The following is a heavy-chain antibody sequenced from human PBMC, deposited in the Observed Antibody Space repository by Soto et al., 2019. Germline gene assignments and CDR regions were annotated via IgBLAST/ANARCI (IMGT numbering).Heavy chain of an antibody. CDR3: DVGGNYLSMDF. CDR2: INPDGGGT. Sequence: QVQLVQSGAEVKKPGASVKVSCKASGYTFTSYYMHWVRLAPGQGLEWMGIINPDGGGTSYAQQLQGIVIMTKDTSTSTVYMEMSSLKSEYTAVYYCDVGGNYLSMDFCGQWTTVTVSS. D-gene: IGHD4-4*01. J-gene: IGHJ6*02. CDR1: GYTFTSYY. V-gene: IGHV1-46*01.